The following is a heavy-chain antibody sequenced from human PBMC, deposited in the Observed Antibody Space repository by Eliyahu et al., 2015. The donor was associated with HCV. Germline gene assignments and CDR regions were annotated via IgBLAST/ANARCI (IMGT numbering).Heavy chain of an antibody. CDR1: GGSINSYH. Sequence: QVQLQESGPXLVKPSETLSLTCTVSGGSINSYHWMLXRQAPGSGLEWIGYVYYTGGTNYNPSLKSRVTMSIDTSKNQFSLKLTSVTAADTAVYYCVGAVPGSMLDYWGQGTAVTVSS. CDR2: VYYTGGT. D-gene: IGHD2-2*01. V-gene: IGHV4-59*01. CDR3: VGAVPGSMLDY. J-gene: IGHJ4*02.